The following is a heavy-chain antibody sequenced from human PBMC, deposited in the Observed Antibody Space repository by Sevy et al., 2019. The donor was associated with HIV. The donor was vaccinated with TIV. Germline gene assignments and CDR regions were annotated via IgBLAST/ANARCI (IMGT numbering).Heavy chain of an antibody. Sequence: GGSLRLSCAASGFTFSDYYMSWIRQAPGKGLEWVSYISSSGSTIYYAYSVKGRFTISRDNAKNSLYLQMNSLRAEDTAVYYCARRRIEITNGHDAFDIWGQGTMVTVSS. J-gene: IGHJ3*02. V-gene: IGHV3-11*01. D-gene: IGHD3-10*01. CDR2: ISSSGSTI. CDR1: GFTFSDYY. CDR3: ARRRIEITNGHDAFDI.